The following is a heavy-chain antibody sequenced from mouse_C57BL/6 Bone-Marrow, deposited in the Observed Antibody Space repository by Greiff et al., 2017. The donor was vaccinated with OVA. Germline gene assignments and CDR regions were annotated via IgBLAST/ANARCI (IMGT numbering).Heavy chain of an antibody. CDR1: GYTFTDYE. Sequence: VQLQQSGAELVRPGASVTLSCKASGYTFTDYEMHWVKQTPVHGLEWIGAIDPETGGTAYNQKFKGKAILTADESSSTAYMELRSLTSEDSAVYYCTVQLRLPWFAYWGQGTLVTVSA. J-gene: IGHJ3*01. V-gene: IGHV1-15*01. CDR3: TVQLRLPWFAY. CDR2: IDPETGGT. D-gene: IGHD3-2*02.